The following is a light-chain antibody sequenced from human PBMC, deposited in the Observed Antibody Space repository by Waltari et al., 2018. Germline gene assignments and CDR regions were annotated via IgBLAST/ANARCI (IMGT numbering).Light chain of an antibody. CDR1: QCIRSW. Sequence: DIQMTQSPSTLSAPVGDRVTITCRASQCIRSWLAWYQQKPGKAPKLLISKASTLESGVPSRFSGSGSGTEFTLTISSLQPDDFATYYCQQSTSIPLTFGGGTKVDIK. CDR3: QQSTSIPLT. J-gene: IGKJ4*01. V-gene: IGKV1-5*03. CDR2: KAS.